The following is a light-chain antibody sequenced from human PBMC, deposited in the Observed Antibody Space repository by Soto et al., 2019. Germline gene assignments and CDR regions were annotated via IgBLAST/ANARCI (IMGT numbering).Light chain of an antibody. CDR2: GST. CDR3: QQYGNPPN. J-gene: IGKJ1*01. CDR1: QSVTDNY. Sequence: EIVLTQSPATLSLSPGESASLSCRASQSVTDNYVAWYQQKPGQAPRLLIHGSTFRATAVSDRFSGSGSGTDFTLTISSLEPEDCAVYHCQQYGNPPNFGQGTKVETK. V-gene: IGKV3-20*01.